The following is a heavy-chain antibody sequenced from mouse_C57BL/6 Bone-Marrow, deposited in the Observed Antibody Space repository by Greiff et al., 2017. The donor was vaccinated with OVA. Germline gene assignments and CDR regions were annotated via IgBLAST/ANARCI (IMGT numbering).Heavy chain of an antibody. CDR1: GFTFSDYY. D-gene: IGHD1-1*01. V-gene: IGHV5-12*01. CDR3: ARAYGSSYHEYFDV. Sequence: EVMLVESGGGLVQPGGSLKLSCAASGFTFSDYYMYWVRQTPEKRLEWVAYISNGGGSTYYPDTVKGRFTISRDNAKNTLYLQMSRLKSEDTAMYYCARAYGSSYHEYFDVWGTGTTVTVSS. J-gene: IGHJ1*03. CDR2: ISNGGGST.